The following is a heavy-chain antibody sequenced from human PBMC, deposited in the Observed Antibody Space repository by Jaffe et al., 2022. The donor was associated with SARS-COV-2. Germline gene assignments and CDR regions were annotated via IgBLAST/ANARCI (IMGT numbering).Heavy chain of an antibody. CDR2: ITSGSAT. V-gene: IGHV3-21*01. J-gene: IGHJ6*03. Sequence: EVQLVESGGGLVKPGGSLRLSCAASGFTFSRYSLTWVRQAPGKGLEWVASITSGSATYYADSVKGRFTISRDNAKNSLYLQMLSLRAVDSAVYYCARDLGPGYCSGLTCSLSDYYYYMDVWGKGTTVTVSS. D-gene: IGHD6-19*01. CDR1: GFTFSRYS. CDR3: ARDLGPGYCSGLTCSLSDYYYYMDV.